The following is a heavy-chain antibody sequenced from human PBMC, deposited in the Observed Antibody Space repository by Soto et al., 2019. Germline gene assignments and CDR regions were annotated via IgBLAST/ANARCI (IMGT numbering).Heavy chain of an antibody. Sequence: QVQLVESGGGVVQPGRSLRLSCAASGFTFSSYGMHWVRQAPGKGLEWVAVISYDGSNKYYADSVKGRFTISRDNSKNTLYLQMNSLRAEDTAVYYCAKALKVGTAMEVYYYGMDVW. CDR2: ISYDGSNK. CDR3: AKALKVGTAMEVYYYGMDV. D-gene: IGHD5-18*01. V-gene: IGHV3-30*18. CDR1: GFTFSSYG. J-gene: IGHJ6*01.